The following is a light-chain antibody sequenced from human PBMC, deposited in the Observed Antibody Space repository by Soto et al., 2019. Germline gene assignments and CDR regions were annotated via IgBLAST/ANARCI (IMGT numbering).Light chain of an antibody. J-gene: IGLJ1*01. CDR1: SNIRAGYD. Sequence: QSVLTQPPSVSGAPGQRVTISCTGSNIRAGYDVHWYKQVPGTAPKVLIYGNTNRPSGVPDRFSASKSDDSASLAITGLQDEVEADYYCQSYDSGLSGPVFGTGTKVTVL. CDR2: GNT. V-gene: IGLV1-40*01. CDR3: QSYDSGLSGPV.